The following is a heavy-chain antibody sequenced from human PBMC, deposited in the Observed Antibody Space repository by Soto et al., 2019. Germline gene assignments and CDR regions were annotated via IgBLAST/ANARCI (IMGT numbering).Heavy chain of an antibody. V-gene: IGHV3-48*02. CDR2: ISSSSSTI. D-gene: IGHD2-2*01. Sequence: EVQLVESGGGLVQPGGSLRLSCAASGFTFSSYSMNWVRQAPGKGLEWVSYISSSSSTIYYADSVKGRFTISRDNAKNSLYLQMNSLRDEDTAVYYCARVWRYCSSTSCYEVYYGMDVWGHWTTVTVSS. CDR3: ARVWRYCSSTSCYEVYYGMDV. J-gene: IGHJ6*02. CDR1: GFTFSSYS.